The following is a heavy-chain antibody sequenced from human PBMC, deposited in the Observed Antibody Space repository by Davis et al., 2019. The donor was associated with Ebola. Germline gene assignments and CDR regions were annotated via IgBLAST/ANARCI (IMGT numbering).Heavy chain of an antibody. J-gene: IGHJ4*02. D-gene: IGHD6-25*01. CDR2: IRSKANSYAT. CDR1: VFTFSGSA. V-gene: IGHV3-73*01. CDR3: TRSGPDY. Sequence: GESLKISCAVSVFTFSGSAMHWVRQASGKGPEWVGRIRSKANSYATAYAASVTDRFTISRDDSKNTAYLQMNSLKTEDTAVYYCTRSGPDYWGQGTLVTVSS.